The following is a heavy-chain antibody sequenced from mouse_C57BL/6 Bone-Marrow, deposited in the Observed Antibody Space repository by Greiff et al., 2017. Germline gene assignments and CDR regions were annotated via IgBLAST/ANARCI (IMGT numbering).Heavy chain of an antibody. CDR1: GYTFTSYW. J-gene: IGHJ3*01. Sequence: QVQLKQPGAELVRPGTSVKLSCKASGYTFTSYWMHWVKQRPGQGLEWIGVIDPSDSYTNYNQKFKGKATLTVDTSSSTAYMQLSSLTSEDSAVYYCARNPSYYSNSWFAYWGRGTLVTVSA. D-gene: IGHD2-5*01. CDR2: IDPSDSYT. CDR3: ARNPSYYSNSWFAY. V-gene: IGHV1-59*01.